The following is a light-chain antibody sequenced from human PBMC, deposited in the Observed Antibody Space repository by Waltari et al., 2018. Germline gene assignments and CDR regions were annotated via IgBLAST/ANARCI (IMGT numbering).Light chain of an antibody. CDR3: QQRSNWLSIT. Sequence: EIVLTQSPATLSLSPGERATLSCRASQSVSSYLACYQQKPGQAPRLLSYDASNRATGIPARFSGSGSGTDFTLTISSLEPEYFSVYYCQQRSNWLSITFGQGTRLEIK. CDR1: QSVSSY. V-gene: IGKV3-11*01. CDR2: DAS. J-gene: IGKJ5*01.